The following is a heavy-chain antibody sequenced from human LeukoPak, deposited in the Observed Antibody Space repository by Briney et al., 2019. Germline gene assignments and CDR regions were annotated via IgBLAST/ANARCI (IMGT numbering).Heavy chain of an antibody. D-gene: IGHD4-11*01. CDR3: ARGIYSNYVS. CDR1: GYSISSGYY. Sequence: SETLSLTCTVSGYSISSGYYWGWIRQPPGKGLEWIGEINHSGSTNYNPSLKSRVTISVDTSKNQFSLKLSSVTAADTAVYYCARGIYSNYVSWGQGTLVTVSS. CDR2: INHSGST. J-gene: IGHJ5*02. V-gene: IGHV4-38-2*02.